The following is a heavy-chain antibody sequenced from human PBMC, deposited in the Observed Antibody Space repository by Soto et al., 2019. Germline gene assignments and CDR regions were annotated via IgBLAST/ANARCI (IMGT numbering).Heavy chain of an antibody. V-gene: IGHV1-18*01. CDR2: ISAYNGNT. CDR3: ARDALMDQLLSIWFDP. Sequence: QVQLVQSGAEVKKPGASVKVSCKASGYTFTRYGISWVRQAPGQGLEWMGWISAYNGNTTYAQKLQGRVTMTTDTSTSTAYMELRSLRSDDTAVYYCARDALMDQLLSIWFDPWGQGTLVTVSS. J-gene: IGHJ5*02. CDR1: GYTFTRYG. D-gene: IGHD2-2*01.